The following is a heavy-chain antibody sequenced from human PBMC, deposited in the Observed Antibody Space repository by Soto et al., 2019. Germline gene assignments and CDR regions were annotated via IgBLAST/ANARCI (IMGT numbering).Heavy chain of an antibody. CDR3: ARTGVDDYGDPYYFDY. D-gene: IGHD4-17*01. Sequence: SETLSLTCAVSGGSISSSNWWSWVRQPPGKGLEWIGEIYHSGSTNYNPSLKSRVTISVDKSKNQVSLKLSSVTAADTAVYYCARTGVDDYGDPYYFDYWGQGTLVTVSS. V-gene: IGHV4-4*02. J-gene: IGHJ4*02. CDR1: GGSISSSNW. CDR2: IYHSGST.